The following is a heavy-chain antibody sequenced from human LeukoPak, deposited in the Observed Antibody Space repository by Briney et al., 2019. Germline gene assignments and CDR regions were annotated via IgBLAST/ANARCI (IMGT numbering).Heavy chain of an antibody. J-gene: IGHJ4*02. Sequence: PRGSLRLSCAPSGFSLNYFWTHWVRPVPGEGLGWDSSINNVVTPTYYADSVKGGFTISRDNAKNTVYLQMNGQRAEDATVYYCATVSEYWGQGTLVTVSS. CDR3: ATVSEY. V-gene: IGHV3-74*01. CDR2: INNVVTPT. CDR1: GFSLNYFW.